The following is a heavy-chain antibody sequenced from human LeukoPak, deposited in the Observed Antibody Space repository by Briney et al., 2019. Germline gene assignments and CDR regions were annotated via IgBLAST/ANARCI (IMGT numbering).Heavy chain of an antibody. V-gene: IGHV3-30-3*01. D-gene: IGHD3-22*01. CDR3: ARESYYDSSGSRYFDC. CDR1: GLTFSTYA. CDR2: LSYDGSNK. J-gene: IGHJ4*02. Sequence: GGSLTLSCAVSGLTFSTYAMHWDRQAQGKGLVWVAVLSYDGSNKYYAGSVKGRFTVSRDNSKNTLFLQMNSLRAEDTAVYYCARESYYDSSGSRYFDCWGQGILVTVSS.